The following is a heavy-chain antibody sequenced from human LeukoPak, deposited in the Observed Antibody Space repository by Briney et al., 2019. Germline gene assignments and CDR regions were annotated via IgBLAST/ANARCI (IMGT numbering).Heavy chain of an antibody. CDR1: GFTFSDYY. D-gene: IGHD3-22*01. CDR2: ISSSGSTI. J-gene: IGHJ4*02. Sequence: GGSLRLCCAASGFTFSDYYMSWIRQATGKGLEWVSYISSSGSTIYYADSVKGRFTIPRDNAKNSLYLQMNSLRAEDTAVYYCASGAYDSSGYPAHFDYWGQGTLVTVSS. CDR3: ASGAYDSSGYPAHFDY. V-gene: IGHV3-11*01.